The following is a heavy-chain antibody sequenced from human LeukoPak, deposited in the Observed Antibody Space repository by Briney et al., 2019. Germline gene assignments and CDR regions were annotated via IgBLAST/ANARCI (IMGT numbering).Heavy chain of an antibody. CDR3: ARQSISGSSLSYFDY. V-gene: IGHV4-59*01. CDR2: IYDSGST. J-gene: IGHJ4*02. D-gene: IGHD3-22*01. Sequence: PSETLSLTCTVSGGSISSYYWSWIPQPPGKGLEWVGNIYDSGSTNYNSSLKSRVTISVDTSKNQCSLKLSSVTAADTAVYYCARQSISGSSLSYFDYWGQGTLVNVSS. CDR1: GGSISSYY.